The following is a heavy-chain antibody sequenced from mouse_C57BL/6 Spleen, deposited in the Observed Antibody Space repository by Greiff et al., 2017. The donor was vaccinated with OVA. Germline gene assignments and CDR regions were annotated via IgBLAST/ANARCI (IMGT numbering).Heavy chain of an antibody. Sequence: EVQGVESGPELVKPGASVKISCKASGYSFTDFYMNWVKQSNGKSLEWIGVLNPNYGTTSYNQKFKGKATLTVDQSSSTAYMQLNSLTSEDSAVYYCAREEPNYYGSSPAWFAYWGQGTLVTVSA. J-gene: IGHJ3*01. D-gene: IGHD1-1*01. V-gene: IGHV1-39*01. CDR2: LNPNYGTT. CDR3: AREEPNYYGSSPAWFAY. CDR1: GYSFTDFY.